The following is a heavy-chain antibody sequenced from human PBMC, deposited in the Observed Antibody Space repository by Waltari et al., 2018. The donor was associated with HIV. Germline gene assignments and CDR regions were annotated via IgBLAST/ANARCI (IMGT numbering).Heavy chain of an antibody. D-gene: IGHD3-16*01. CDR2: ISAVNGHT. CDR3: VTSLITFGGISAFDI. CDR1: GYSFRSYA. V-gene: IGHV1-3*01. Sequence: QAQLVQSGAEVKKPGASVNVSCKAYGYSFRSYAMHWVRQVTGQRLEWVGWISAVNGHTRYSQRFQDRVIISQDTSASTGYMQLSGLRSEDTAMYYCVTSLITFGGISAFDIWGQGTMVTVSS. J-gene: IGHJ3*02.